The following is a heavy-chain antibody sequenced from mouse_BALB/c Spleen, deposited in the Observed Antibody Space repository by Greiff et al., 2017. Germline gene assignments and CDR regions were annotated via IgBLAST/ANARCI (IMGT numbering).Heavy chain of an antibody. CDR3: ARRGNYLYYFDY. Sequence: EVQLQESGPGLVKPSQSLSLTCTVTGYSITSDYAWNWIRQFPGNKLEWMGYISYSGSTSYNPSLKSRISITRDTSKNQFFLQLNSVTTEDTATYYCARRGNYLYYFDYWGQGTTLTVSS. J-gene: IGHJ2*01. V-gene: IGHV3-2*02. CDR1: GYSITSDYA. D-gene: IGHD2-1*01. CDR2: ISYSGST.